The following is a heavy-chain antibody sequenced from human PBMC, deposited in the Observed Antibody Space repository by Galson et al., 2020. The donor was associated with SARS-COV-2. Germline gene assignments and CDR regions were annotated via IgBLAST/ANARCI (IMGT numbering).Heavy chain of an antibody. J-gene: IGHJ3*02. Sequence: GESLKISCAASGFTFSSYAMSWVRQAPGKGLEWVSAISGSGGSTYYADSVKGRFTISRDNSKNTLYLQMNSLRAEDTAVYYCAKLYSHSSGWADAFDIWGQGTMVTVSS. V-gene: IGHV3-23*01. CDR3: AKLYSHSSGWADAFDI. D-gene: IGHD6-19*01. CDR1: GFTFSSYA. CDR2: ISGSGGST.